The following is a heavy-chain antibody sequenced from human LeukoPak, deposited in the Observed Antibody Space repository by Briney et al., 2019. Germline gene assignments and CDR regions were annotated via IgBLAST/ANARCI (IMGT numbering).Heavy chain of an antibody. J-gene: IGHJ3*02. CDR1: GYTFSSYG. V-gene: IGHV1-18*01. Sequence: ASVKVSCKASGYTFSSYGISWVRQAPGQGLEWMGRISAYNGNTNYAQNLQGRVTMTTDTSTSTAYMELRSLRSDDTAVYYCARDRLTMIVVVGLSNAFDIWGQGTMVTVSS. D-gene: IGHD3-22*01. CDR2: ISAYNGNT. CDR3: ARDRLTMIVVVGLSNAFDI.